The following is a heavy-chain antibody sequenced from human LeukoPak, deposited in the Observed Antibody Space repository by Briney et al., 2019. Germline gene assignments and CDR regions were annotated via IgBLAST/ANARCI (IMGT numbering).Heavy chain of an antibody. CDR1: GFTFSSYW. CDR2: ISTSGNYI. V-gene: IGHV3-21*05. J-gene: IGHJ4*02. Sequence: GGSLRLSCAASGFTFSSYWMHWVRQAPGKGLEWVSYISTSGNYIKDADSVKGRFTISRDNAKNSLYLQMNSLRAEDTALYYCARDGFTMVRGVRRGLDYWGQGTLVTVSS. D-gene: IGHD3-10*01. CDR3: ARDGFTMVRGVRRGLDY.